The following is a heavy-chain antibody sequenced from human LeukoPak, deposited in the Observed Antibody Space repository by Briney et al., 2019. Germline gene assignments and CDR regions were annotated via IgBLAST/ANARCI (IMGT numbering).Heavy chain of an antibody. J-gene: IGHJ4*02. CDR1: GYTFTSYY. CDR2: INPSGGST. V-gene: IGHV1-46*01. CDR3: ARTGGVETPFDY. Sequence: ASVKVSCKASGYTFTSYYMHWVRQAPGQGLEWMGIINPSGGSTSYAQQFQGRVTMTRDTSTSTVYMELSSLRSEDTAVYYCARTGGVETPFDYWGQGTLVTVSS. D-gene: IGHD3-3*01.